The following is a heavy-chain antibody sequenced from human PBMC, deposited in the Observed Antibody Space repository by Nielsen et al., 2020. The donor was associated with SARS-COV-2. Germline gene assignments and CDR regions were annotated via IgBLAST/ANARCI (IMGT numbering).Heavy chain of an antibody. J-gene: IGHJ4*02. D-gene: IGHD3-22*01. CDR3: ARDYDSSGYYFDY. Sequence: SVKVSCKASGGTFSSYAISWVRQAPGQGLEWMGGIIPIFGTANYAQKFQGRVTITADESTSTAYMELSSLRSEDTAVYYGARDYDSSGYYFDYWGQGTLVTVSS. CDR2: IIPIFGTA. CDR1: GGTFSSYA. V-gene: IGHV1-69*13.